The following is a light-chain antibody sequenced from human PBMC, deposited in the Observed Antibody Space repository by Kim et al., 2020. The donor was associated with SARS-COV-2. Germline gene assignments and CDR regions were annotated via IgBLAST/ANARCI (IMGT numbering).Light chain of an antibody. CDR3: QQRANWPLT. CDR2: DAA. J-gene: IGKJ4*01. Sequence: SWPPGESATLACRASHSVDTYLAWYQQKPGQPPRLLVFDAAKRATGIPARFSGSGSGTDFTLTISSLEPEDFAVYYCQQRANWPLTFGGGTKVEI. V-gene: IGKV3-11*01. CDR1: HSVDTY.